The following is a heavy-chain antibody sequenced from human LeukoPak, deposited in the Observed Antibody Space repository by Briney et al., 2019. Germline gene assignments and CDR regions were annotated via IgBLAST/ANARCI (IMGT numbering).Heavy chain of an antibody. CDR2: IYYSGGT. D-gene: IGHD1-26*01. CDR3: ARGPELYSGSYSVWFDP. J-gene: IGHJ5*02. CDR1: GGSISSSSYY. V-gene: IGHV4-39*07. Sequence: PSETLSLTCTVSGGSISSSSYYWGWIRQPPGKGLEWIGSIYYSGGTYYNPSLKSRVTISVDTSKNQFSLKLSSVTAADTAVYYCARGPELYSGSYSVWFDPWGQGTLVTVSS.